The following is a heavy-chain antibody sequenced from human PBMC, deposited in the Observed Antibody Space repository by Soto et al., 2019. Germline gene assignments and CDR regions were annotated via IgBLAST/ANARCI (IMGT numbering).Heavy chain of an antibody. CDR3: AREIVTAGGNNYFDP. CDR1: GGTVASSHC. D-gene: IGHD2-21*02. V-gene: IGHV4-4*02. CDR2: VYHTGVT. Sequence: QVQLQESGPRLVKPSGSLSLTCGVSGGTVASSHCWSWVRQSPGGGLEWSGNVYHTGVTNFNPSLHSRITIPVDKSNNQFSLRLNSLTAADTAVYFCAREIVTAGGNNYFDPWGPGTLVTVSS. J-gene: IGHJ5*02.